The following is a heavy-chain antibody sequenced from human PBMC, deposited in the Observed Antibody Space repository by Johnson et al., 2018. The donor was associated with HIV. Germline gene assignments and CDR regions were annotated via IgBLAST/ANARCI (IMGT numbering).Heavy chain of an antibody. CDR2: IRWNSGII. V-gene: IGHV3-9*01. Sequence: QLVESGGGLVQPGRSLRLSCAASGFTFDDYAMHWVRQAPGKGLEWVSGIRWNSGIIGYADSVKGRFPITRDNAKNPLYLKMTSLRAEDTAVYYGAKGVSPYGSGPADAFDIWGQGTMVTVSS. D-gene: IGHD3-10*01. CDR1: GFTFDDYA. CDR3: AKGVSPYGSGPADAFDI. J-gene: IGHJ3*02.